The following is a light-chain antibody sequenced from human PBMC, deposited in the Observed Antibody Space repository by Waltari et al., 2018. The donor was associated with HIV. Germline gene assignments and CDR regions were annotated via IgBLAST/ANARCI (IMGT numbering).Light chain of an antibody. J-gene: IGKJ1*01. CDR3: QQSYTTPRT. V-gene: IGKV1-39*01. Sequence: DIQMTQSPSSLSAFVGDRVTITCRASQDIGRYLIWYQQKPGKAPKLLIYGASTSESGVPSRFSGSGAATEFTLTISSLQPEDFATYSCQQSYTTPRTFGQGTKVDIK. CDR1: QDIGRY. CDR2: GAS.